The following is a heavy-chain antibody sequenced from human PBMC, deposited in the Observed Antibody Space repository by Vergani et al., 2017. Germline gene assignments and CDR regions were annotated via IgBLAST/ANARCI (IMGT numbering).Heavy chain of an antibody. V-gene: IGHV3-23*01. CDR3: TTAWGLYYLHGEYFQY. CDR1: GFTFDTYT. CDR2: ISSGGGDI. J-gene: IGHJ1*01. Sequence: EVQLLESGGGLVQPGGSRRLSCAGAGFTFDTYTMAYVRQAPGKGLEWVATISSGGGDIFYADSVKGRFTISRDNSKNTLFLQMNSLKDEYTAVYYCTTAWGLYYLHGEYFQYWGRGTLVSVS. D-gene: IGHD3-10*01.